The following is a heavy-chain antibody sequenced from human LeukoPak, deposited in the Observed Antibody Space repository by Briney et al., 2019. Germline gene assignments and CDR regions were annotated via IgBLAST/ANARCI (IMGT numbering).Heavy chain of an antibody. CDR2: IDGSATTT. J-gene: IGHJ6*04. Sequence: GGSLRLSCVASGFTFINYEINWVRQAPGKGLEWVSYIDGSATTTYYADSAKGRFTISRDSAKNSVSLQMNSLRTEDTAVYYCARAPGSTAAHHFYAMDVWGKGTTVIVSS. CDR3: ARAPGSTAAHHFYAMDV. D-gene: IGHD6-6*01. CDR1: GFTFINYE. V-gene: IGHV3-48*03.